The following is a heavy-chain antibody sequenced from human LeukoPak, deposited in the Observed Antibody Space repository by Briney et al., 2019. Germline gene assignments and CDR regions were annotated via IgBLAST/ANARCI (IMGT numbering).Heavy chain of an antibody. CDR2: INHSGST. CDR3: ARDGYYSLGYFDY. Sequence: SETLSLTCAVYGGSFSGYYWSWIRQPPGKGLEWIGEINHSGSTNYNPSLKSRVTISVDTSKNQFSLKLSSVTAADTAVYCCARDGYYSLGYFDYWGQGTLVTVSS. D-gene: IGHD5-24*01. V-gene: IGHV4-34*01. J-gene: IGHJ4*02. CDR1: GGSFSGYY.